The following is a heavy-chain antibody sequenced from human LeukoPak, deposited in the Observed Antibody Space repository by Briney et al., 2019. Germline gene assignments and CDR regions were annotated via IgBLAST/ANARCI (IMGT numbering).Heavy chain of an antibody. Sequence: GGSLRLSCAASGFTFSSYGMHWVRQAPGKGLEWVAVIWYDGSNKYYADSVKGRFTISRDNSKNTLYLQMNSLRAEDTAVYYCARVDLCGDYAADYWGQGTLVTVSS. CDR2: IWYDGSNK. D-gene: IGHD4-17*01. J-gene: IGHJ4*02. CDR1: GFTFSSYG. V-gene: IGHV3-33*01. CDR3: ARVDLCGDYAADY.